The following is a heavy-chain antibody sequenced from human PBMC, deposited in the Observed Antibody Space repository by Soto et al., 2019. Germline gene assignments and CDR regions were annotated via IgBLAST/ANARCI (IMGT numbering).Heavy chain of an antibody. D-gene: IGHD6-13*01. J-gene: IGHJ4*02. CDR2: ISGSGGST. V-gene: IGHV3-23*01. Sequence: PGGSLRLSCAASGFTFSSYAMSWVRQAPGKGLEWVSAISGSGGSTYYADSVKGRFTISRDNSKNTLYLQMNSLRAEDTAVYYCAKDSLSIAAAFGCFDYWGQGTLVTVSS. CDR3: AKDSLSIAAAFGCFDY. CDR1: GFTFSSYA.